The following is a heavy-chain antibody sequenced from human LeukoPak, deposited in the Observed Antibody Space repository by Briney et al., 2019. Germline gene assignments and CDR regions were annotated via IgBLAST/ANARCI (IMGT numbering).Heavy chain of an antibody. Sequence: SGPTLVNPTQTLTLTCTFSGFSLTTTGVGVGWIRQPPGKALEWLALIYWDDDKRYRPSLKSRLTITKDTSRNQVVLTMTNMDPVDTATYYCAHSLVGVGYFDYWGRGTLVTVSS. V-gene: IGHV2-5*02. CDR2: IYWDDDK. D-gene: IGHD1-26*01. CDR3: AHSLVGVGYFDY. CDR1: GFSLTTTGVG. J-gene: IGHJ4*02.